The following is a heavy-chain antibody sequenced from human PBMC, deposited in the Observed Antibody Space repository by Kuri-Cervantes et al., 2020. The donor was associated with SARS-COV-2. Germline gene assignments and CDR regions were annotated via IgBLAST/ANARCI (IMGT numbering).Heavy chain of an antibody. D-gene: IGHD2-2*02. CDR3: ARDRDIVVVPAAISGYYYGMDV. Sequence: SETLSLTCTVSGGSISSYYWSWIRQPAGKGLEWIGRIYTSGSTNYNPSLKSRVTMSVDTSKNQFSLKLSSVTAADTAVYYCARDRDIVVVPAAISGYYYGMDVWGQGTTVTVSS. CDR1: GGSISSYY. J-gene: IGHJ6*02. V-gene: IGHV4-4*07. CDR2: IYTSGST.